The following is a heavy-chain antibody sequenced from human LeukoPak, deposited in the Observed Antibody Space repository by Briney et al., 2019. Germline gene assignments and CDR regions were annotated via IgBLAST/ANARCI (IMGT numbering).Heavy chain of an antibody. CDR2: IRGDGRDI. V-gene: IGHV3-74*01. Sequence: GGSLRLSCAASGLTFSNYWLHWVRHAPGKGLTWVSRIRGDGRDISYADSVMGRFTISRHNSKNTLYLQMNSLRAEDTAVYYCARTVGGWYWSFPWFDPWGQGTLVTVSS. J-gene: IGHJ5*02. CDR1: GLTFSNYW. D-gene: IGHD6-19*01. CDR3: ARTVGGWYWSFPWFDP.